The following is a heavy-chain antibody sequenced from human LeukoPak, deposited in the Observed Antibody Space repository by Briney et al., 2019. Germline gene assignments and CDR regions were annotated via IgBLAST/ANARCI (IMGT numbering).Heavy chain of an antibody. CDR1: GFSFSSYW. D-gene: IGHD6-19*01. Sequence: GGSLRLSCAASGFSFSSYWMHWVRQAPGEGLVWVSAISGSGGSTYYADSVKGRFTISRDNSKNTLYLQMNSLRAEDTAVYYCAKGAVAGRFFDLWGRGTLVTVSS. CDR3: AKGAVAGRFFDL. CDR2: ISGSGGST. J-gene: IGHJ2*01. V-gene: IGHV3-23*01.